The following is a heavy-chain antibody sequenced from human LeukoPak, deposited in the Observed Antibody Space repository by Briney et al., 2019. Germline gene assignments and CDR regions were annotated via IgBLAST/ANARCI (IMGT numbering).Heavy chain of an antibody. J-gene: IGHJ4*02. CDR2: ISAYNGKT. Sequence: GASVKVSCKASGYTFTIYCIRWVRQAPGQGLEWMGKISAYNGKTNYTQKLEGRVTMTTDTSTSTAYMELRSLRSDDTAVYYCARDRGSSGWYMDYFDYWGQGTLVTVSS. CDR3: ARDRGSSGWYMDYFDY. CDR1: GYTFTIYC. V-gene: IGHV1-18*01. D-gene: IGHD6-19*01.